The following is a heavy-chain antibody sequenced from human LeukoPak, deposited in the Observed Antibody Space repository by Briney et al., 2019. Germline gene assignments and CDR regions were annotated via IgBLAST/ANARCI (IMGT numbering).Heavy chain of an antibody. Sequence: ASMKVSCKASRYTFTDYCIHWVRQAPGQGLEWMGWINPNSGSTNSAQKFQGRATLTRDTSLTTAYMELNSLRPDDTALYYCAGRGAGELFYGRFWGQGTLLTVSS. CDR2: INPNSGST. V-gene: IGHV1-2*02. D-gene: IGHD4-17*01. CDR3: AGRGAGELFYGRF. CDR1: RYTFTDYC. J-gene: IGHJ4*02.